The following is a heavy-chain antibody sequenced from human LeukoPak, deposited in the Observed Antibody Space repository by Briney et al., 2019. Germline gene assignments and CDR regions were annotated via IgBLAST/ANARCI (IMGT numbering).Heavy chain of an antibody. D-gene: IGHD6-13*01. Sequence: GGSLRLSCAASGFTFSDYYMSWIRQAPGKGLEWLSYISSSGSTIYYADSVKGRFTISRDNAKNSLYLQMNGLRAEDTAVYYCARDLHSSSLPHYWGQGTLVTVSS. CDR1: GFTFSDYY. CDR2: ISSSGSTI. J-gene: IGHJ4*02. V-gene: IGHV3-11*04. CDR3: ARDLHSSSLPHY.